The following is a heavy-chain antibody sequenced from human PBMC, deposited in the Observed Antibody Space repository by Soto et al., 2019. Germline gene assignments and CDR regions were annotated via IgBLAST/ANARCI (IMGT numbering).Heavy chain of an antibody. V-gene: IGHV4-59*01. CDR3: GSGSSSWSFDY. CDR2: IYYSGST. D-gene: IGHD6-13*01. CDR1: GGSISSYY. J-gene: IGHJ4*02. Sequence: SETLSLTCTVSGGSISSYYWSWIRQPPGKGLEWIGHIYYSGSTNYNPSLKSRVTISVDTSKNQFSLKLSSVTAADTAVYYCGSGSSSWSFDYWGQGTLVTVSS.